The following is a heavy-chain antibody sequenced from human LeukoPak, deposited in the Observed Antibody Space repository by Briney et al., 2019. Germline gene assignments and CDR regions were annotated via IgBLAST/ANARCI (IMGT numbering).Heavy chain of an antibody. D-gene: IGHD1-14*01. CDR1: GFTFSSYA. Sequence: GRSLRLSCAASGFTFSSYAMHWVRQAPGKGLEWVAVISYDGSNKYYADSVKGRFTISRDNSKNTLYLQMNSLRAEDTAVYYCAREVGTSDQNFDYWGQGTLVTVSS. V-gene: IGHV3-30-3*01. CDR3: AREVGTSDQNFDY. CDR2: ISYDGSNK. J-gene: IGHJ4*02.